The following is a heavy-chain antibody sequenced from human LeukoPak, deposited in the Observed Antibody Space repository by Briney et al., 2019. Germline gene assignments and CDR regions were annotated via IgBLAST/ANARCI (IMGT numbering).Heavy chain of an antibody. CDR1: GFTFSSYA. Sequence: PGGSLRLSCAASGFTFSSYAMSWVRQAPGKGLEWVSAISGSGGSTYYADSVKGRFTISRDNSKNTLYLQMNSLRAEDTAVYYCAKDLHYCSGGSCYFGWFDPWGQGTLVTVSS. D-gene: IGHD2-15*01. CDR2: ISGSGGST. J-gene: IGHJ5*02. V-gene: IGHV3-23*01. CDR3: AKDLHYCSGGSCYFGWFDP.